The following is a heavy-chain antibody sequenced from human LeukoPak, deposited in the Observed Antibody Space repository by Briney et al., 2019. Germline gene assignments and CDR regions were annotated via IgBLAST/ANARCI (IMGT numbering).Heavy chain of an antibody. D-gene: IGHD6-13*01. CDR1: GFXFSSSE. CDR2: ISSSGGTI. Sequence: GGSLRLSCAASGFXFSSSEINWVRQAPGKGLEWVSYISSSGGTISYADSVKGRFTISRDNAKNSLYLQMNSLRAEDTAIYYCARSGQHLFDFWGQGTLVTVSS. V-gene: IGHV3-48*03. CDR3: ARSGQHLFDF. J-gene: IGHJ4*02.